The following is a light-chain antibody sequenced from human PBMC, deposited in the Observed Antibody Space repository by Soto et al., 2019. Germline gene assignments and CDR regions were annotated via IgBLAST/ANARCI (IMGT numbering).Light chain of an antibody. J-gene: IGKJ1*01. CDR1: QSFXNN. CDR2: GAS. CDR3: QQYNYGTRT. V-gene: IGKV3-15*01. Sequence: IVMKQCPAALSVSPGERATLSCRAGQSFXNNFGWYQQKPGQTPRLVXAGASARATGSSARFSGSGSGTEFTLTISSLQSEEFAIYYFQQYNYGTRTFGQGTKVDIK.